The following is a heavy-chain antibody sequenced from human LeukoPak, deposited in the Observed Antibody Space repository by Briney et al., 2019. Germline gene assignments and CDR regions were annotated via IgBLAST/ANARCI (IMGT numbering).Heavy chain of an antibody. J-gene: IGHJ5*02. Sequence: GVSLRLSCAASGFTFSDYYMSWIRQAPGKGLEWVSYISSSSSYTNYADSVKGRFTISRDNAKNSLYLQMNSLRAEDTAVYYCARDTLRRAYWFDPWGQGTLVTVSS. CDR3: ARDTLRRAYWFDP. D-gene: IGHD3-16*01. V-gene: IGHV3-11*06. CDR1: GFTFSDYY. CDR2: ISSSSSYT.